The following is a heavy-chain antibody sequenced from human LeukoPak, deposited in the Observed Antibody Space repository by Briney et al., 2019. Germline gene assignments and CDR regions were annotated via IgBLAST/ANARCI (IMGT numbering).Heavy chain of an antibody. V-gene: IGHV1-2*02. CDR3: ARDPAQSYYTDV. CDR2: INPNSRGT. Sequence: ASVKVSCKASGYSFTVYCIHWVRQAPGQGVEWMGWINPNSRGTNYAQKFQGRVTMTRDTSISTAYMELSSLASDDTAVYYCARDPAQSYYTDVWGIGTTVTVSS. J-gene: IGHJ6*03. CDR1: GYSFTVYC.